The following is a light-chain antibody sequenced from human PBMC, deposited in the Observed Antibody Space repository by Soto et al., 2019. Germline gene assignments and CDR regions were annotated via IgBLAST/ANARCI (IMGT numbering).Light chain of an antibody. Sequence: DVQMTQSPSSLSASVGDRVTTTCRASQSISSYLNWYQQKPGKAPKLLIYAASSLQSGVPSRFSGSGSGTDFTLTISSLQPEDFATYFCQHSYSNFPITFGQGTRQEIK. CDR1: QSISSY. V-gene: IGKV1-39*01. J-gene: IGKJ5*01. CDR3: QHSYSNFPIT. CDR2: AAS.